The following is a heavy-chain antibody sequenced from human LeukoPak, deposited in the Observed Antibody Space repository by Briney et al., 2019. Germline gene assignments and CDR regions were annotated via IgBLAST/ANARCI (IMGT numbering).Heavy chain of an antibody. V-gene: IGHV4-59*11. CDR1: GGSISSHY. Sequence: SETLSLTCTVSGGSISSHYWNWIRQPPGKGLEWIGYIYYSGSTNYNPSLKSRVTISVDTSKNQFSLKLSSVTAADTAVYYCARTGTNYYYYYYMDVWGKGTTVTVSS. D-gene: IGHD1-7*01. CDR2: IYYSGST. J-gene: IGHJ6*03. CDR3: ARTGTNYYYYYYMDV.